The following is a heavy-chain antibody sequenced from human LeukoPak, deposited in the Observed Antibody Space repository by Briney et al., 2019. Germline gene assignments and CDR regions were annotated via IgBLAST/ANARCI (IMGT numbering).Heavy chain of an antibody. CDR1: GGSVSSGTYY. Sequence: SETLSLTCTVSGGSVSSGTYYWSWIRQPPGTGLEWIGYIYYSGSTNYNPSLKSRVTISVGTSKNQFSLKLSSVTAADTAVYYCARDRVRGNSNPFFDYWGQGTLVTVSS. D-gene: IGHD4-11*01. CDR2: IYYSGST. J-gene: IGHJ4*02. V-gene: IGHV4-61*01. CDR3: ARDRVRGNSNPFFDY.